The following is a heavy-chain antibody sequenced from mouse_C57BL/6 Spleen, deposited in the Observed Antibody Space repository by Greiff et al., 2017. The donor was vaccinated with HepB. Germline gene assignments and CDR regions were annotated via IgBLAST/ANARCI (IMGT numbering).Heavy chain of an antibody. V-gene: IGHV5-17*01. J-gene: IGHJ4*01. CDR3: ARTGLRDSMDY. CDR1: GFTFSDYG. CDR2: ISSGSSTI. Sequence: EVKLEESGGGLVKPGASLKLSCAASGFTFSDYGMHWVRQAPEKGLEWVAYISSGSSTIYYADTVKGGFTISRDNAKNILFLQMTSLMSEDTAMYYCARTGLRDSMDYWGQGTSVTVSS. D-gene: IGHD2-4*01.